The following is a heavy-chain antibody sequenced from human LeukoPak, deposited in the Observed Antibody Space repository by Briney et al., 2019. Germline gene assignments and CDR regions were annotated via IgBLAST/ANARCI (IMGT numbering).Heavy chain of an antibody. CDR1: GFTFSSYG. CDR3: ARDLTSYYDSTPDYFDY. Sequence: GGSLRLSCAASGFTFSSYGMSWVRQAPGEGLEWVSAISDSGGSTYYTDSVKGRFTISRDNSKNTLYLQMNSLRAEDTAVYYCARDLTSYYDSTPDYFDYWGQGTLVTVSS. CDR2: ISDSGGST. J-gene: IGHJ4*02. V-gene: IGHV3-23*01. D-gene: IGHD3-22*01.